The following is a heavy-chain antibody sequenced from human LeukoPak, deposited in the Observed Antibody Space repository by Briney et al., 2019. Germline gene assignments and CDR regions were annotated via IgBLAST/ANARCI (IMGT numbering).Heavy chain of an antibody. D-gene: IGHD2-2*01. CDR1: GGSISSYY. J-gene: IGHJ4*02. CDR2: IYYSGST. CDR3: VRGAREYHPRNYFDY. Sequence: SETLSLTCTVSGGSISSYYWSWIRQPPGKGLEWIGYIYYSGSTNYNPSLKSRVTISVDTSKNQFSLKLSSVTAADTAVYYCVRGAREYHPRNYFDYWGQGTLVTVSS. V-gene: IGHV4-59*01.